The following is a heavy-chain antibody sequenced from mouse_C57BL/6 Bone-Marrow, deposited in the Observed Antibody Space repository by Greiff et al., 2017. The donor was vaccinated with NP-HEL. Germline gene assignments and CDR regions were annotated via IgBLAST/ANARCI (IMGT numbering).Heavy chain of an antibody. CDR3: ARGGSSYWYFDV. J-gene: IGHJ1*03. V-gene: IGHV1-64*01. CDR1: GYTFTSYW. CDR2: IHPNSGST. Sequence: QVQLQQPGAELVKPGASVKLSCKASGYTFTSYWMHWVKQRPGQGLEWIGMIHPNSGSTNYNEKFKSKATLTVDKSSSTAYMQLSSLTSEDSAVYYCARGGSSYWYFDVWGRGTTVTVSS. D-gene: IGHD1-1*01.